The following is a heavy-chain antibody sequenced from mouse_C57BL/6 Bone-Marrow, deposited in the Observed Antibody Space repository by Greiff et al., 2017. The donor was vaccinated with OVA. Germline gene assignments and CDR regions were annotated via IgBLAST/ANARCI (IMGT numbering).Heavy chain of an antibody. CDR3: ARDPYLDY. CDR1: GYSITSGYY. Sequence: VQLQESGPGLVKPSQSLSLTCSVTGYSITSGYYWNWIRQFPGNKLEWMGYISYDGSNNYNPSLKNRISITRDTSKNQFFLKLNSVTTEDTATYYCARDPYLDYWGQGTTLTVSS. J-gene: IGHJ2*01. V-gene: IGHV3-6*01. CDR2: ISYDGSN.